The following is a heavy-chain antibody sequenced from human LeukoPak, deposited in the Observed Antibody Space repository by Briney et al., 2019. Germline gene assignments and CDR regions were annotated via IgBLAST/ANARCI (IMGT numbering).Heavy chain of an antibody. J-gene: IGHJ3*02. CDR1: GFTFSTYY. CDR2: IKQDGSDK. Sequence: GGSLRLSCAASGFTFSTYYMTWVRQAPGKGLEWVANIKQDGSDKYYVDSVKGRFTISRDNAKNSLYLQMNSLRDEDTAVYYCARESVLFYNSAGYATRDDACDIWGQGTMVTVSS. V-gene: IGHV3-7*01. CDR3: ARESVLFYNSAGYATRDDACDI. D-gene: IGHD3-22*01.